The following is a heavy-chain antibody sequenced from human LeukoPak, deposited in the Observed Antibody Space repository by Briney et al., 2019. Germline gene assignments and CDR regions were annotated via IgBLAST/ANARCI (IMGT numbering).Heavy chain of an antibody. CDR1: GYSFSTYS. CDR3: ARDLDGGLGSDY. D-gene: IGHD3/OR15-3a*01. CDR2: INRGSTVI. Sequence: GGSLRLSCVASGYSFSTYSMNWVRQAPGEGLGWVSYINRGSTVIYYADSVRGRFTISRDNAKNSLYLQMDSLRAEDTGIYFCARDLDGGLGSDYWGQGTLVTVSS. V-gene: IGHV3-48*01. J-gene: IGHJ4*02.